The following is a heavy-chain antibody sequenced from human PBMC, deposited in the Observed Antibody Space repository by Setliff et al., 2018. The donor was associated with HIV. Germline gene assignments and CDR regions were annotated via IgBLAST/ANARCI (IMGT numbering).Heavy chain of an antibody. CDR2: IWYDGSNK. CDR3: ARGGYCSGGSCYFSLIDY. V-gene: IGHV3-33*01. Sequence: GGSLRLSCAASGFTFSSYGMHWVRQAPGKGLEWVAVIWYDGSNKYYADSVKGRFTISRDNSKNTLYLQMNSLRAEDTAVYYCARGGYCSGGSCYFSLIDYWGQGTLVTVSS. J-gene: IGHJ4*02. CDR1: GFTFSSYG. D-gene: IGHD2-15*01.